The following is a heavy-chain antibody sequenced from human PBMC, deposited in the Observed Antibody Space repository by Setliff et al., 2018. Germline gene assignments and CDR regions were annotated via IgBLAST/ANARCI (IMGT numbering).Heavy chain of an antibody. CDR1: GFIFSDYY. CDR2: ISRRSGSDI. D-gene: IGHD4-4*01. V-gene: IGHV3-11*01. CDR3: AKCSNWNSHYPHFDH. Sequence: KSGGSLRLSCAASGFIFSDYYMSWIRQAPGKGLEWVSYISRRSGSDIYYADSVKGRFIISRDDSKNTLYLEMNSLRAEDTAVYYCAKCSNWNSHYPHFDHWGQGTLVTVSS. J-gene: IGHJ4*02.